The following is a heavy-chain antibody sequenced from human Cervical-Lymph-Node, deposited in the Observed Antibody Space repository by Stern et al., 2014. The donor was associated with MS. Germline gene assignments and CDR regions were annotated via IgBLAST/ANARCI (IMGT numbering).Heavy chain of an antibody. CDR1: GVTFSEQY. CDR2: ISSGGSSI. Sequence: VQLVESGGGLVKPGGSLRLSCAASGVTFSEQYMSWIRQAPGKGLEWVSDISSGGSSIYYGDSVKGRFTISRDNAKNSLYLQMNSLRVEDTAIYYCAITIGSGWFDPWGQGTLVTVSS. CDR3: AITIGSGWFDP. V-gene: IGHV3-11*01. J-gene: IGHJ5*02. D-gene: IGHD5-24*01.